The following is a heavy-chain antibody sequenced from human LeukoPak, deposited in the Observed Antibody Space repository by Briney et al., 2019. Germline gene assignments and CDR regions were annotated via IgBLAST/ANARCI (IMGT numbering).Heavy chain of an antibody. Sequence: GGSLRLSCAASGFTFNNARMNWVRQAPGKGLEWVASINHNGNVNYYVDSVKGRFTISRDNAKNSLYLQMSNLRAEDTAVYFCARGGGLDVWGQGATVTVSS. CDR3: ARGGGLDV. V-gene: IGHV3-7*03. D-gene: IGHD3-16*01. CDR2: INHNGNVN. CDR1: GFTFNNAR. J-gene: IGHJ6*02.